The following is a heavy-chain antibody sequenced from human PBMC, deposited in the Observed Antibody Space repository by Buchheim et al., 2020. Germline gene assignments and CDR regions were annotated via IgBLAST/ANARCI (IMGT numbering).Heavy chain of an antibody. CDR1: GGSFSGYY. V-gene: IGHV4-34*01. CDR2: LNHSGST. CDR3: ARRLGSSWTRGPYYYYGMDV. D-gene: IGHD6-13*01. Sequence: QVQLQQWGAGLLKPSETLSLTCAVYGGSFSGYYWSWIRQLPGKGLEWIGELNHSGSTNYNPSIKSRVTLSVDTSKNQFSLKLSSVTAADTAVYYCARRLGSSWTRGPYYYYGMDVWGQGTT. J-gene: IGHJ6*02.